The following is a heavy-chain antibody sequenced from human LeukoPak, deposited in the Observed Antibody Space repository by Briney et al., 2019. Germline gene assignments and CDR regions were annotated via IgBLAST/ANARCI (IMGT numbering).Heavy chain of an antibody. V-gene: IGHV3-30*02. CDR3: ARAAAGFDY. Sequence: GGSLRLSCAASGFTFSDYGMHWVRQAPCKGLEWVAYIRYDGSDAGSNEYFSDSVRGRFTISRDNSKNTLYLQMNSLRAEDTAVYYCARAAAGFDYWGQGTLVAVSS. D-gene: IGHD6-13*01. CDR2: IRYDGSDAGSNE. J-gene: IGHJ4*02. CDR1: GFTFSDYG.